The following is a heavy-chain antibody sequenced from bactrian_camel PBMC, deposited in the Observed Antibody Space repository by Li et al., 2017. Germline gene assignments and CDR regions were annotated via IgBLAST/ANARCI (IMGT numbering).Heavy chain of an antibody. CDR3: AAGNINWAACESRAQNEFKY. D-gene: IGHD8*01. CDR2: FDSKATFT. Sequence: HVQLVESGGGSVQAGGSLTLSCAASGLVYPFWSMAWFRQAPGKEREEVAHFDSKATFTYSDSVKGRFTVSIDNAKSTMYLQMNDLKPEDTAMYYCAAGNINWAACESRAQNEFKYWGQGTQVTVS. CDR1: GLVYPFWS. J-gene: IGHJ4*01. V-gene: IGHV3S63*01.